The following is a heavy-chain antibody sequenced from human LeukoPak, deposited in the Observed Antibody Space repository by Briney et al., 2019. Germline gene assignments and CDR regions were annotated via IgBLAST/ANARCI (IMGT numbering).Heavy chain of an antibody. D-gene: IGHD2-2*01. V-gene: IGHV3-53*01. J-gene: IGHJ3*02. CDR1: GFTFSNYG. Sequence: GGTLRLSCAASGFTFSNYGMSWVRQAPGQGLESVSLIYSGGTTLYADSVKGRFTISRDNSKNTLYLQMNSLRAEDTAVYYCARDRHQGAFDMWGQGTMVIVSS. CDR3: ARDRHQGAFDM. CDR2: IYSGGTT.